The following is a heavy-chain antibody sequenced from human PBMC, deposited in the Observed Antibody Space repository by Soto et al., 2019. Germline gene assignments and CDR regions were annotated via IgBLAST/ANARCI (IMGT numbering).Heavy chain of an antibody. D-gene: IGHD2-8*01. CDR3: ARSYCSNGVCYTGSYYYYAMDF. Sequence: GASVKVSCKASGYTFTRYQMHWVRQALGQGLEWMGIINPSGGSISYAQKFQGRVTMTRDTSTSTVYMELSSLRSEDTAVYYCARSYCSNGVCYTGSYYYYAMDFWGQGTTVTVSS. CDR2: INPSGGSI. J-gene: IGHJ6*02. CDR1: GYTFTRYQ. V-gene: IGHV1-46*01.